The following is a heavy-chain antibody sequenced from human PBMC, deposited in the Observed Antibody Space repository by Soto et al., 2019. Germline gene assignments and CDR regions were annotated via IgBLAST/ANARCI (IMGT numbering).Heavy chain of an antibody. D-gene: IGHD5-12*01. CDR2: INPDSGGT. J-gene: IGHJ4*02. Sequence: ASVKVSCKASGYMFTGYHMHWVRQAPGQGLEWMGWINPDSGGTNYQQKFQGRVTMTRDTSISTAYLELSSLRSDDTAVYYCTTKVATFNFDYWGQGTLVTVSS. V-gene: IGHV1-2*02. CDR3: TTKVATFNFDY. CDR1: GYMFTGYH.